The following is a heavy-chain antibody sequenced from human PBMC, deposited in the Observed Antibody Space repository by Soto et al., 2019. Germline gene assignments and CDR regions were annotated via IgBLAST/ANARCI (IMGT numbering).Heavy chain of an antibody. D-gene: IGHD1-26*01. CDR1: GFTFSSYG. CDR3: ARDIDWYSNSSGFDN. Sequence: GGSLRLSCAASGFTFSSYGMHWVRQAPGKGLEWVAVIWYDGSNKHYADPVKGRFTISRDNSKNTLSLQMNSLRAEDTAIYYCARDIDWYSNSSGFDNWGQGTLVTVSS. CDR2: IWYDGSNK. J-gene: IGHJ4*02. V-gene: IGHV3-33*01.